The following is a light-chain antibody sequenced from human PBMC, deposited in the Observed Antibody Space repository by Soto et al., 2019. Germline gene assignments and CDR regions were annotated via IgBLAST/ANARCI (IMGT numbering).Light chain of an antibody. Sequence: DIQMTQSPSSLSASVGDRVTITCRTSQTIRSSLNWYQQKTGKAPKLLIYSASSLQSGVPSRFSGSGSGSDFTLSISSLQSEDFAVYSCQQYSQWPITFGQGTRLEIK. V-gene: IGKV1-39*01. CDR2: SAS. CDR3: QQYSQWPIT. J-gene: IGKJ5*01. CDR1: QTIRSS.